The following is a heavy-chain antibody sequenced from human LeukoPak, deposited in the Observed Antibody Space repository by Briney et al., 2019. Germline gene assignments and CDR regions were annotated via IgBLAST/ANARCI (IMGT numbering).Heavy chain of an antibody. D-gene: IGHD3-10*01. CDR2: ISAYNGNT. CDR1: GYTFTSYG. V-gene: IGHV1-18*01. J-gene: IGHJ4*02. Sequence: ASVKVSCKASGYTFTSYGISWVRQAPGQGLEWMGWISAYNGNTNYAQKLQGRVTMTTDTSTSTPYMELRSLRSDDTAVYYCARAAPLPGRDTDYWGQGTLVTVSS. CDR3: ARAAPLPGRDTDY.